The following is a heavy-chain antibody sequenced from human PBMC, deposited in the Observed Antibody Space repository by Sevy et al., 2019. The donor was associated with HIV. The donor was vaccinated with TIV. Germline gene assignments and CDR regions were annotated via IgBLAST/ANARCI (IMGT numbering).Heavy chain of an antibody. D-gene: IGHD3-3*01. J-gene: IGHJ4*02. V-gene: IGHV3-7*03. CDR3: ARGGVLEWPLGPFDY. CDR1: GFSFNNYW. CDR2: IKQDGREK. Sequence: GGSLRLSCAASGFSFNNYWMSWVRQAPGKGLEWVANIKQDGREKYYVDSVKGRFTISRDNAKNSLYLQMNSLRGEDTAVFFCARGGVLEWPLGPFDYWGQGTLVTVSS.